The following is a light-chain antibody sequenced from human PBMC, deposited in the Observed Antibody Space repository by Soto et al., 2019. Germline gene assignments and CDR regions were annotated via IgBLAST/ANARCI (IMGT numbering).Light chain of an antibody. CDR1: QNNKNY. Sequence: DIMMIQSPDSLAVFLGERASSNCKASQNNKNYLAWYQQKTGQPPRLLISGASRRATGIPDRFRGSGSETDFTLTINRLEPEDFALYXCXHYHSGHXIAFGQGTRLEIK. J-gene: IGKJ5*01. CDR3: XHYHSGHXIA. V-gene: IGKV3-20*01. CDR2: GAS.